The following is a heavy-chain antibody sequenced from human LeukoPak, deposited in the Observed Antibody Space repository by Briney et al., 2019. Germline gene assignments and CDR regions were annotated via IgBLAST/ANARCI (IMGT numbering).Heavy chain of an antibody. CDR2: INPNSGGT. CDR3: ARAFLGDILTGYYRWFDP. D-gene: IGHD3-9*01. J-gene: IGHJ5*02. CDR1: GYTFTGYY. V-gene: IGHV1-2*02. Sequence: ASVKVSCKASGYTFTGYYMHWVRQAPGQGLEWMGWINPNSGGTNYAQKFQGRVTMTRDTSVSTAYMELSRLRSDDTAVYYCARAFLGDILTGYYRWFDPWGQGTLVTVSS.